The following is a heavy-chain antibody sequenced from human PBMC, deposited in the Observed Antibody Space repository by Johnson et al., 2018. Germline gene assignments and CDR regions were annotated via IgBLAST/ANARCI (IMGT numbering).Heavy chain of an antibody. D-gene: IGHD6-19*01. Sequence: QEQLQQWGAGLLKPSETLSLTCAVYGGSFSGYYWSWIRQPPGKGLEWIGDINHSGSTNYNPSLKSRGTISVDTSKNQFSPKLSSVTAADTAVYYCASIAVAGTSLRRYYYYGMDVWGQGTTVTVSS. CDR1: GGSFSGYY. J-gene: IGHJ6*02. CDR2: INHSGST. CDR3: ASIAVAGTSLRRYYYYGMDV. V-gene: IGHV4-34*01.